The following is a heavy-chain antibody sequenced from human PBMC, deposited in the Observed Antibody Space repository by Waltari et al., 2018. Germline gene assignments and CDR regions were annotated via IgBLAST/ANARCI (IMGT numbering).Heavy chain of an antibody. CDR2: IVPIFGTA. J-gene: IGHJ5*02. Sequence: QVQLVQSGAEVKKPGSSVKVSCKASGGTFSNYAINWVRQAPGQGLEWMGGIVPIFGTANYAQNFQGRVTITADESKSTVYMKLTSLKSEDTAVYYCATFVGISNWFDPWGQGTLVTVSS. D-gene: IGHD3-10*01. CDR3: ATFVGISNWFDP. V-gene: IGHV1-69*01. CDR1: GGTFSNYA.